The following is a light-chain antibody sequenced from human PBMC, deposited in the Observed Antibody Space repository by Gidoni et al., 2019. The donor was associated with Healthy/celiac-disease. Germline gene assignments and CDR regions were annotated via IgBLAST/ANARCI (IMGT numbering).Light chain of an antibody. J-gene: IGKJ1*01. Sequence: EIQMTQSPSTLSASVGDRVTITCRASQSIGSWLSLYQQKPGKAPNLLIYKASYLESGVPSRFSGHGSGTQFTLTISSLQPDDFATYHCQHYNSLWTFGQGTKVEIK. CDR3: QHYNSLWT. CDR1: QSIGSW. V-gene: IGKV1-5*03. CDR2: KAS.